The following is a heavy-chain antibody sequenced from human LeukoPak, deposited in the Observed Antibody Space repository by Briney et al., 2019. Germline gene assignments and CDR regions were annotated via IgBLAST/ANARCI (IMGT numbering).Heavy chain of an antibody. CDR1: GGSFSGYY. D-gene: IGHD6-6*01. Sequence: PSETLSLTCAVYGGSFSGYYWSWIRQPPGKGLEWIGEINHSGSTNYNPPLKSRVTISVDTSKNQFSLKLSPVTAADTAVYYCARAPPGIATLSGYMDVWGKGTTVTVSS. J-gene: IGHJ6*03. CDR3: ARAPPGIATLSGYMDV. CDR2: INHSGST. V-gene: IGHV4-34*01.